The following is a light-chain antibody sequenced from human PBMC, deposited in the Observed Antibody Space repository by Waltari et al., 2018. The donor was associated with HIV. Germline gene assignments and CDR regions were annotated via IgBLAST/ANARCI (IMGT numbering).Light chain of an antibody. CDR3: QQYNHWPPYT. J-gene: IGKJ2*01. CDR1: QSVNSP. CDR2: DAS. Sequence: EVVMPQHPATLSVSPGERATLPCRTSQSVNSPLAWYQHKPGQPPRLLIYDASPRATGVPARFSGSWCGTEFTLTISSLQSEDFAVYYCQQYNHWPPYTVGQGTKLEI. V-gene: IGKV3-15*01.